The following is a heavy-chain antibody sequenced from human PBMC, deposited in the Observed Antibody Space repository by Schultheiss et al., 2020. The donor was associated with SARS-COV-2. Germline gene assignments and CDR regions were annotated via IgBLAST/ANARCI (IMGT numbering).Heavy chain of an antibody. CDR2: INPNSGGT. J-gene: IGHJ6*02. CDR1: GYTFTGYY. Sequence: ASVKVSCKASGYTFTGYYMHWVRQAPGQGLEWMGRINPNSGGTDYAQNFQGRVTMTRDTSISTAYMELSRLRSDDTAVYYCATGTPDCSGGSCYSALSFYGMDVWGQGTTVTVSS. CDR3: ATGTPDCSGGSCYSALSFYGMDV. V-gene: IGHV1-2*06. D-gene: IGHD2-15*01.